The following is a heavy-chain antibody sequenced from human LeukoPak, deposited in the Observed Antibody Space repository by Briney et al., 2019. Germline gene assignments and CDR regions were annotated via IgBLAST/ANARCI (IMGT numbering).Heavy chain of an antibody. Sequence: TGGSLRLSCAASGFTFSSHAMIWVRQAPGKGLEWVSPISATGHNTYYADSVKGRFTISRDNSKNTLYLQMNSLRADDTAVYYCARFDYNRYVAYWGQGTLVTVPS. V-gene: IGHV3-23*01. CDR2: ISATGHNT. CDR1: GFTFSSHA. CDR3: ARFDYNRYVAY. J-gene: IGHJ4*02. D-gene: IGHD4-11*01.